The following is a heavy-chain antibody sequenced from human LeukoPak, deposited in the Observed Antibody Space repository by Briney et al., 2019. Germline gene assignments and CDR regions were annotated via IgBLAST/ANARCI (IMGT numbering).Heavy chain of an antibody. CDR3: ARRFGTATTGYYFEY. V-gene: IGHV1-69*05. J-gene: IGHJ4*02. Sequence: GASVKVSCKASGGTFSSYAISWVRQAPGQGLEWMGGIIPIFGTANYAQKFQGRVTITTDESTSTAYMELSSLRSEDTAVYYCARRFGTATTGYYFEYWGQGTLVTVSS. CDR2: IIPIFGTA. D-gene: IGHD1-1*01. CDR1: GGTFSSYA.